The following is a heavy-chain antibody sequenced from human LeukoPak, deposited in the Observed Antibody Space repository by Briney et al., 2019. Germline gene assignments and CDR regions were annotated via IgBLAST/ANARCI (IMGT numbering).Heavy chain of an antibody. CDR1: GGSFSGYY. D-gene: IGHD3-3*01. J-gene: IGHJ4*02. Sequence: SETLSLTCAVYGGSFSGYYWSWIRQPPGKGLGWIGEINHSGSTNYNPSLKSRVTISVDTSKNQFSLKLSSVTAADTAVYYCARRFKRAADYWGQGTLVTVSS. V-gene: IGHV4-34*01. CDR3: ARRFKRAADY. CDR2: INHSGST.